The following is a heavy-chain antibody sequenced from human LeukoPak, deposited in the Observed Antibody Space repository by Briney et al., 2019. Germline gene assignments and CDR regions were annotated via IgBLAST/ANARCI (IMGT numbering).Heavy chain of an antibody. Sequence: GGSLRLSCAASGFTFSSNAMTWVRQAPGKGLECVSAITATGDTPYYADSVKGRFTISRDNSKNTLYLQLNSLRAEDTAVYYCARGALWFGDPYYYYMDVWGKGTTVTISS. D-gene: IGHD3-10*01. CDR3: ARGALWFGDPYYYYMDV. CDR1: GFTFSSNA. V-gene: IGHV3-23*01. CDR2: ITATGDTP. J-gene: IGHJ6*03.